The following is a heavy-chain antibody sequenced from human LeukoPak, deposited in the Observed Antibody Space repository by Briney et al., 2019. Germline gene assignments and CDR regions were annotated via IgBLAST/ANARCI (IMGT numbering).Heavy chain of an antibody. CDR3: ARHPSRDSSGYYYSDY. CDR1: GGSISSYY. Sequence: PSETLSLTCTVSGGSISSYYWSWIRQPPGKGLEWIGYIYYSGSTNYNPSLKSRVTISVDTSKNQFSLKLSSVTAADTAVYYCARHPSRDSSGYYYSDYWGQGTLVTVSS. J-gene: IGHJ4*02. V-gene: IGHV4-59*08. CDR2: IYYSGST. D-gene: IGHD3-22*01.